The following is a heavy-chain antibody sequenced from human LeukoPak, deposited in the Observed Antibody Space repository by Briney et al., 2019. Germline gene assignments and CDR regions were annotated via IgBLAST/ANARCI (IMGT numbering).Heavy chain of an antibody. Sequence: TSETLSLTCAVSGDSVSSSHWWSWVRQPPGKGLEWIGEVAHTGSTKFTPSLRSRATISIDWSKNQFSLNLTSVTAADTATHFCARLVVYNWTPRAFDVWGQGTMVTVSS. CDR1: GDSVSSSHW. CDR3: ARLVVYNWTPRAFDV. CDR2: VAHTGST. V-gene: IGHV4-4*02. D-gene: IGHD1-20*01. J-gene: IGHJ3*01.